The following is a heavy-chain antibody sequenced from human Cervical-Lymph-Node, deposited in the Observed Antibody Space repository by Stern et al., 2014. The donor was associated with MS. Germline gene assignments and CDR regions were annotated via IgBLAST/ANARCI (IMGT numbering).Heavy chain of an antibody. CDR2: IKQDGSEK. V-gene: IGHV3-7*01. CDR3: ARDRGLQYSSSWYYFDY. CDR1: GFTFSYNW. Sequence: EMQLVESGGGLVQPGGSLRLSCVASGFTFSYNWMSWVRQAPGKGLEWVANIKQDGSEKYYVDSVKGRFSISRDNAKNSLYLQMNSLRVEDTAVYFCARDRGLQYSSSWYYFDYWGQGTLVTVSS. J-gene: IGHJ4*02. D-gene: IGHD6-13*01.